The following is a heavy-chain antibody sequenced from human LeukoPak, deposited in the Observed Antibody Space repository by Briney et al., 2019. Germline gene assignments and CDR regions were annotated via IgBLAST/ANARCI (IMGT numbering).Heavy chain of an antibody. CDR1: GGSISSYY. J-gene: IGHJ4*02. CDR2: IYYSGST. Sequence: SETLSLTCTVSGGSISSYYWGWIRQPPGKGLEWIGSIYYSGSTYYNPSLKSRVTISVDTSKNQFSLKLSSVTAADTAVYYCARDLKQLDRFDYWGQGTLVTVSS. D-gene: IGHD6-13*01. CDR3: ARDLKQLDRFDY. V-gene: IGHV4-39*02.